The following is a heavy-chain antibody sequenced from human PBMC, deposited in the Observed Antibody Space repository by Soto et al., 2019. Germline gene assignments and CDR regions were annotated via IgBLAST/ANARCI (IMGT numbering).Heavy chain of an antibody. CDR3: ARRDPGAYFQH. CDR1: GFTFSSYA. V-gene: IGHV3-23*01. Sequence: AGGSLRLSCAASGFTFSSYAMSWVRQAPGKGLEWVSAISGSGPTTYYADSVKGRFTISRDNSKNTLNLQMNSLRAEDTAVYYCARRDPGAYFQHWGQGTLVTVSS. J-gene: IGHJ1*01. D-gene: IGHD1-26*01. CDR2: ISGSGPTT.